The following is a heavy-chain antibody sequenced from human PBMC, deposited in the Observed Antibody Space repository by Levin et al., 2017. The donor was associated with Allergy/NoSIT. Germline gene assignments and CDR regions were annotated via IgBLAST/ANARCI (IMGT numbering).Heavy chain of an antibody. J-gene: IGHJ6*02. D-gene: IGHD6-6*01. CDR3: ARGWKTMYSSSSYYYYGMDV. CDR1: GGSISSSSYY. V-gene: IGHV4-39*07. CDR2: IYYSGST. Sequence: SQTLSLTCTVSGGSISSSSYYWGWIRQPPGKGLEWIGSIYYSGSTYYNPSLKSRVTISVDTSKNQFSLKLSSVTAADTAVYYCARGWKTMYSSSSYYYYGMDVWGQGTTVTVSS.